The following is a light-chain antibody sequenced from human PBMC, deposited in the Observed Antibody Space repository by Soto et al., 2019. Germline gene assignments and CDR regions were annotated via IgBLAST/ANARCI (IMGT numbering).Light chain of an antibody. CDR1: QGISSY. CDR2: AAS. CDR3: QQLNSYPLT. J-gene: IGKJ4*01. V-gene: IGKV1-9*01. Sequence: IQLTQSPSSLSASVGYRVTINCRVSQGISSYLAWYQQKPGKAPKLLIYAASTLQSGVPSRFSGSGSGTDFTLTISSLQTEDFATYSCQQLNSYPLTFGGGTKVDIK.